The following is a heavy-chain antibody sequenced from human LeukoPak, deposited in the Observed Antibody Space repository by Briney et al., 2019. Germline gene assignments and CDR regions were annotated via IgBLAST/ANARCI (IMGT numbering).Heavy chain of an antibody. V-gene: IGHV3-23*01. CDR1: GFTFSSYA. D-gene: IGHD6-6*01. J-gene: IGHJ4*02. CDR2: INGAGGAT. Sequence: GGSLRLSCAASGFTFSSYAMSWVRQAPGKGLEWVSAINGAGGATYYADSVKGRFAISRDNSKNTLYLQINSLRAEDTAVYYCARAPGSSVSIAARPYYFDYWGQGTLVTVSS. CDR3: ARAPGSSVSIAARPYYFDY.